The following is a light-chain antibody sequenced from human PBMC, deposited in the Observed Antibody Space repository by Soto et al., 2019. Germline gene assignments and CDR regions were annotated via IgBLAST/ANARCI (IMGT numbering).Light chain of an antibody. CDR1: SSDVGRYNF. J-gene: IGLJ1*01. Sequence: QSALTQPRSVSGSPGQSVTLSCTGTSSDVGRYNFVSWYQQHSDKAPALIIYDVTRRPSGVPDRFSGSKSGNTASLTISGLQAEDETDYYCCSYAGSYTYVFGTGTKVTVL. CDR2: DVT. V-gene: IGLV2-11*01. CDR3: CSYAGSYTYV.